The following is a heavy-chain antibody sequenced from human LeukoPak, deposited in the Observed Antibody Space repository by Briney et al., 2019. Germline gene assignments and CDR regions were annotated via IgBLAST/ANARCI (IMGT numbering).Heavy chain of an antibody. Sequence: SETLSLTCTVSGGSVSSGSYYWSWIRQPPGKGLEWIGYIYYSGSTNYNPSLKSRVTISVDTSKNQFPLKLSSVTAADTAVYYCARINRASTSYDYWGQGTLVTVSS. J-gene: IGHJ4*02. CDR3: ARINRASTSYDY. V-gene: IGHV4-61*01. CDR2: IYYSGST. CDR1: GGSVSSGSYY. D-gene: IGHD2-2*01.